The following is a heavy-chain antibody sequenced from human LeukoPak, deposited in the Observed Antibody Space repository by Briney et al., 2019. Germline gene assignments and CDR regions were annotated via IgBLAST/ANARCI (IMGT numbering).Heavy chain of an antibody. D-gene: IGHD6-19*01. CDR1: GDSVSMNSAA. CDR3: ARGWGSGSNAFDI. Sequence: SQTLSLTCDTSGDSVSMNSAAWNWIRQSPSRGLEWLGRTYYKSMWCYRYAVSMKSRITINPDTSKDHFSLQLKTMTPEVTAVYYCARGWGSGSNAFDIWGQGTMVTVSS. CDR2: TYYKSMWCY. V-gene: IGHV6-1*01. J-gene: IGHJ3*02.